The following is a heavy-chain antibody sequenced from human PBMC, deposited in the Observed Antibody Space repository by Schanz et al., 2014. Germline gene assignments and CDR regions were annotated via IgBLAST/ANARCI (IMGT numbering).Heavy chain of an antibody. CDR1: GFTFTTHS. CDR2: LSGSGGST. V-gene: IGHV3-23*01. D-gene: IGHD2-15*01. Sequence: DVQLLESGGGLVKPGGSLRLSCAASGFTFTTHSMTWVRQAPGKGLEWVSALSGSGGSTYYADSVKGRFTISRDNSKNTLYLQMNSLSADDTAVFYCAKGMGYCSGGTCYDYYYYGLDVWGQGTTVTVSS. CDR3: AKGMGYCSGGTCYDYYYYGLDV. J-gene: IGHJ6*02.